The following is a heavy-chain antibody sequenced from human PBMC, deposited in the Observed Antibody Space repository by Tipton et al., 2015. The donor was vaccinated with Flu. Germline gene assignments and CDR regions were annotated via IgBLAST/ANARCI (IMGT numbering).Heavy chain of an antibody. CDR3: ASLTGDDY. Sequence: SLRLSCAASGFTFSRNWMSWVRQTPVKGLEWVGNIEPDGSQKYYVGSVKGRFTISRDNAKNSLYLQMNSLRAEDTAVYYCASLTGDDYWGQGALVTVSS. D-gene: IGHD7-27*01. CDR1: GFTFSRNW. CDR2: IEPDGSQK. V-gene: IGHV3-7*01. J-gene: IGHJ4*02.